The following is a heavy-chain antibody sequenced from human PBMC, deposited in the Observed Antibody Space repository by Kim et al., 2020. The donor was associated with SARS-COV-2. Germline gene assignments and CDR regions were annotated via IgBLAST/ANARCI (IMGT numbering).Heavy chain of an antibody. Sequence: GGSLRLSCAASGFTFSSYWMSWVRQASGKGLEWVANIKQDGSEKYYVDSVKGRFTISRDNAKNSLYLQMNSLRAEDTAVYYCARDQGRELHEYFQHWGQGTLVTVSS. CDR1: GFTFSSYW. CDR2: IKQDGSEK. D-gene: IGHD1-26*01. V-gene: IGHV3-7*03. J-gene: IGHJ1*01. CDR3: ARDQGRELHEYFQH.